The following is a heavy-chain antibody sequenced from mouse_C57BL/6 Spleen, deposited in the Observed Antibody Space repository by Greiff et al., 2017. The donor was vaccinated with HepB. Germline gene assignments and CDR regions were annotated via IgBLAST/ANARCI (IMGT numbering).Heavy chain of an antibody. CDR3: ARDSGGYLDY. CDR1: GYSITSGYD. D-gene: IGHD1-3*01. J-gene: IGHJ2*01. V-gene: IGHV3-1*01. Sequence: EVHLVESGPGMVKPSQSLSLTCTVTGYSITSGYDWHWIRHFPGNKLEWMGYISYSGSTNYNPSLKSRISITHDTSKNHFFLKLNSVTTEDTATYYCARDSGGYLDYWGQGTTLTVSS. CDR2: ISYSGST.